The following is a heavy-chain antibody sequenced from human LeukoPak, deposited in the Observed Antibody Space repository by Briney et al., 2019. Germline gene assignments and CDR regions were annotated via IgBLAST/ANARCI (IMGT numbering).Heavy chain of an antibody. CDR3: AKVKWIQLWFDAFDI. D-gene: IGHD5-18*01. CDR2: ISWNSGSI. V-gene: IGHV3-9*01. CDR1: GFTFDDYA. J-gene: IGHJ3*02. Sequence: PGGSLRLSCAASGFTFDDYAMHWVRQAPGKGLEWVSGISWNSGSIGYADSVKGRFTISRDNAKNSLYLQMNSLRAEDTALYYCAKVKWIQLWFDAFDIWGQGTMVTVSS.